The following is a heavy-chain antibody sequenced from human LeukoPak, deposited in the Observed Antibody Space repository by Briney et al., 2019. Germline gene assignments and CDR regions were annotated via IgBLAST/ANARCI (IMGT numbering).Heavy chain of an antibody. CDR2: INHNGST. D-gene: IGHD6-6*01. CDR3: ARGIAARLKNYYYYGMDV. Sequence: SETLSPTCAVYGGSFSGYYWSWIRQPPGKGLEWIGEINHNGSTNYNPSLKSRVTISVDTSKNQFSLKLSSVTAADTAVYYCARGIAARLKNYYYYGMDVWGQGTTVTVSS. V-gene: IGHV4-34*01. J-gene: IGHJ6*02. CDR1: GGSFSGYY.